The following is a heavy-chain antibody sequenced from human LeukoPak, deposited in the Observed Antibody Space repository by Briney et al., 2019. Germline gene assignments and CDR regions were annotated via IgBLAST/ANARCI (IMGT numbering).Heavy chain of an antibody. J-gene: IGHJ4*02. CDR2: ISGSGGST. V-gene: IGHV3-23*01. CDR1: GFTFSDYY. D-gene: IGHD3-22*01. Sequence: GGSLRLSCAASGFTFSDYYMSWIRQAPGKGLEWVSAISGSGGSTYYADSVKGRFTISRDNSKNTLYLQMNSLRAEDTAVYYCAKVNYYDSRGYFDYWGQGTLVTVSS. CDR3: AKVNYYDSRGYFDY.